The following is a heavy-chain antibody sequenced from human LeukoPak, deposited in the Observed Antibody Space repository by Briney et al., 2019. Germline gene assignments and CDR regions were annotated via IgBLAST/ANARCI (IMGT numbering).Heavy chain of an antibody. CDR2: FDPEDGET. V-gene: IGHV1-24*01. J-gene: IGHJ4*02. D-gene: IGHD2-15*01. Sequence: ASVKVSCKVSGYTLTELSMHWVRQAPGKGLEWMGGFDPEDGETIYAQKFQGRVTMTEDTSTDTAYMELSSLRSEDTAVYYCATWTPAVVAATPTFDYWGQGTLVTVSS. CDR3: ATWTPAVVAATPTFDY. CDR1: GYTLTELS.